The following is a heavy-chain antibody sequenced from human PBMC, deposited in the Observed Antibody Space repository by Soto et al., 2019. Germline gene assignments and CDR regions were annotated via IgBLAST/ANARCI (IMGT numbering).Heavy chain of an antibody. CDR3: ARSRGEDSSAPGAWFDP. V-gene: IGHV1-46*01. D-gene: IGHD6-6*01. J-gene: IGHJ5*02. CDR1: GYTFTSYY. CDR2: INPSGGST. Sequence: ASVKVSCKSSGYTFTSYYIHWVREAPGQGLEWMGIINPSGGSTSYAQKFQGRVTMTRDTSTSTVYMELSSLRSEDTAVYYCARSRGEDSSAPGAWFDPWGQVTLVTFSS.